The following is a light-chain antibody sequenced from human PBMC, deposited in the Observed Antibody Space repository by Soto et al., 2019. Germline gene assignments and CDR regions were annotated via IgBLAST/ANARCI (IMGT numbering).Light chain of an antibody. V-gene: IGLV2-14*01. J-gene: IGLJ3*02. CDR3: ISYTSSSTWV. CDR2: EVS. CDR1: SSDVGGYKY. Sequence: QSALTQPASVSGSPGQSITISCTGTSSDVGGYKYVSWYQQHPGRAPKLMIYEVSNRPSGVSNRFSGSKSGNTASLTLSGLQDEDEADYYCISYTSSSTWVFGGGTKLTVL.